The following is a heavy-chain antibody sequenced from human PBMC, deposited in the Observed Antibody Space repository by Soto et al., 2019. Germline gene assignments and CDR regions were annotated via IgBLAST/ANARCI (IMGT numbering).Heavy chain of an antibody. CDR3: ARDGTKTLRDWFDP. D-gene: IGHD1-1*01. CDR2: IYATGTT. CDR1: GASISWFY. Sequence: PSGTLSLTCTVSGASISWFYLSWVRKAAGKGLEWIGRIYATGTTDYNPSLKSRVMMSVDTSKKKFSLKLRSVTDADTAVYYCARDGTKTLRDWFDPWGQGISVTVSS. J-gene: IGHJ5*02. V-gene: IGHV4-4*07.